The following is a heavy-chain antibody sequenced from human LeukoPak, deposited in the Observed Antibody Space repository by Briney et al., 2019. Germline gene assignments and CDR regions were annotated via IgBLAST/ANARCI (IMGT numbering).Heavy chain of an antibody. J-gene: IGHJ4*02. CDR2: ISPNSGGT. V-gene: IGHV1-2*02. CDR3: AREPSGSGGYDY. CDR1: GFTFSGYY. Sequence: GASVKVSYKASGFTFSGYYMHWVRQATGQALEWMAWISPNSGGTNYVQNFQGRVTVTRDTSISTDYMEISGLTSDDTALYYCAREPSGSGGYDYWGQGTLVTVSS. D-gene: IGHD3-10*01.